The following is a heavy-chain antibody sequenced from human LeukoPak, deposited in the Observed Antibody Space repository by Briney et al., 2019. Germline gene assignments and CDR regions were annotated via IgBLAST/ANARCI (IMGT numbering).Heavy chain of an antibody. CDR2: INPNGGGT. D-gene: IGHD2-15*01. CDR3: AKSMSGGLGFFQS. J-gene: IGHJ1*01. CDR1: GCTFTDYY. Sequence: ASVNVSCKASGCTFTDYYIHWVGQAPGQELEWMGWINPNGGGTNYAQNFQGRVTMTRDTSITTTYMELRSLRSDDTAVYYCAKSMSGGLGFFQSWGQGTLVTVSS. V-gene: IGHV1-2*02.